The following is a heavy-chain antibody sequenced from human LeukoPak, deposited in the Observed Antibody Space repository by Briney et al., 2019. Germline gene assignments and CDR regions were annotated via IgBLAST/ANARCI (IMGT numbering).Heavy chain of an antibody. Sequence: ASVKVSCKASGYTFTSYGISWVRQAPGQGLEWMGWISAYNGNTNYAQKLQGRVTMTTDTSTSTAYMELRRLRSDDTAVYYCARDFGHYSSGWSWDYWGQGTLVTVSS. CDR1: GYTFTSYG. J-gene: IGHJ4*01. D-gene: IGHD6-19*01. CDR2: ISAYNGNT. V-gene: IGHV1-18*01. CDR3: ARDFGHYSSGWSWDY.